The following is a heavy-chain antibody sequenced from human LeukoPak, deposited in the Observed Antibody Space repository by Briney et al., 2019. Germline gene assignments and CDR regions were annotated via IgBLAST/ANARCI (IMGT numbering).Heavy chain of an antibody. J-gene: IGHJ4*02. D-gene: IGHD3-16*02. CDR1: GYTFTGYY. V-gene: IGHV1-2*06. CDR2: INPNSGGT. Sequence: ASVNVSCKASGYTFTGYYMHWVRQAPGQGLEWMGRINPNSGGTNYAQKFQGRVTMTRDTSISTAYMELSRLRSDDTAVYYCAREEFDYDYVWGSYRYTGEVYWGQGTLVTVSS. CDR3: AREEFDYDYVWGSYRYTGEVY.